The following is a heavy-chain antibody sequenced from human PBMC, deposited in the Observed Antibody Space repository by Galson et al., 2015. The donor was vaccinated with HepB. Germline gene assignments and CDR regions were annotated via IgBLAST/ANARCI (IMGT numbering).Heavy chain of an antibody. CDR1: GYTFSNDD. CDR2: MNPYSGNT. Sequence: SVKVSCKASGYTFSNDDITWVRQATGQGLEWMRWMNPYSGNTGYAQVFRGRVTMTGDASISTAYLELSSLTSDDTAIYFCARVWRNQLLSDYWGPGSLVTVSS. D-gene: IGHD2-2*01. V-gene: IGHV1-8*01. CDR3: ARVWRNQLLSDY. J-gene: IGHJ4*02.